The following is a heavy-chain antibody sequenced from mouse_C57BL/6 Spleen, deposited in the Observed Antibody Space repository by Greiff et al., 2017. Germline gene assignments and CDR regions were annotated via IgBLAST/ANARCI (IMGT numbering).Heavy chain of an antibody. CDR2: IHPNSGST. Sequence: QVQLQQPGAELVKPGASVKLSCKASGYTFTSYWMHWVKQRPGQGLEWIGMIHPNSGSTNYNEKFKSKATLTVDKSYSTAYMQLSSLTSEDSAVYYCARGGWLGYAMDYWGQGTSVTVSS. V-gene: IGHV1-64*01. CDR1: GYTFTSYW. D-gene: IGHD2-3*01. CDR3: ARGGWLGYAMDY. J-gene: IGHJ4*01.